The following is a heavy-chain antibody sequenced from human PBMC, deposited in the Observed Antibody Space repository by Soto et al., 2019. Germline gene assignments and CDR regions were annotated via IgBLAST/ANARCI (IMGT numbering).Heavy chain of an antibody. V-gene: IGHV3-23*01. Sequence: GGSLRLSCVASGFIFNSYSMNWVRQAPGKGLEWVSAISSSGGTTYYADSVKGRFTISRDNSKNTLYLQMNSLRAEDTAVYYCAKDPLSVRGSSGPSWGQGTLVTVSS. CDR2: ISSSGGTT. J-gene: IGHJ5*02. D-gene: IGHD6-19*01. CDR3: AKDPLSVRGSSGPS. CDR1: GFIFNSYS.